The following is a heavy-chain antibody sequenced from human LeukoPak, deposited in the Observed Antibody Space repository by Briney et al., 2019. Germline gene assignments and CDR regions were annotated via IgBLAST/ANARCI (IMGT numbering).Heavy chain of an antibody. CDR2: MYHSGTT. CDR3: ARVGYCNTVTCYGWFAP. Sequence: SETLSLTCSVSGSSYSISNGYFWAWIRQPPGKALEWIGSMYHSGTTYFNPSLKSRVTMSVDTSKNQFSLQLPSLTAADTAVYYCARVGYCNTVTCYGWFAPWGQGTLVTVSS. D-gene: IGHD2-2*01. J-gene: IGHJ5*02. CDR1: GSSYSISNGYF. V-gene: IGHV4-38-2*02.